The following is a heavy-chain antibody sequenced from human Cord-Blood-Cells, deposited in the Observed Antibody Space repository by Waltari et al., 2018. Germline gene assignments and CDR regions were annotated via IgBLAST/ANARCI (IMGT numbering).Heavy chain of an antibody. CDR2: FSGSGERK. J-gene: IGHJ4*02. Sequence: EVQLLESGGGLVQPGGSLRLSCAASGLAFSSYAMRWFRQAPGKVLECVPSFSGSGERKYQAESVTGRFTNCIDNSKATRCLQMHTLQVEDTAVYDGAKDKRLADSSCYYYDWGQATLVTVS. CDR3: AKDKRLADSSCYYYD. V-gene: IGHV3-23*01. D-gene: IGHD3-22*01. CDR1: GLAFSSYA.